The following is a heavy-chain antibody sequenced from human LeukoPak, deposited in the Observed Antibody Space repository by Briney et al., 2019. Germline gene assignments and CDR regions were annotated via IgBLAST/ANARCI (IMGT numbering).Heavy chain of an antibody. CDR1: GYTFTGYY. CDR3: ARDLGGSSGYYYVGNWFDP. V-gene: IGHV1-2*02. Sequence: GASVKVSCKASGYTFTGYYIHWVRQAPGQGLEWMGWINPNSGGTNYAQKFQGRVTLTRGTSITTAYMELNRLTSDDTAVYYCARDLGGSSGYYYVGNWFDPWGQGTLVTVSS. CDR2: INPNSGGT. D-gene: IGHD3-22*01. J-gene: IGHJ5*02.